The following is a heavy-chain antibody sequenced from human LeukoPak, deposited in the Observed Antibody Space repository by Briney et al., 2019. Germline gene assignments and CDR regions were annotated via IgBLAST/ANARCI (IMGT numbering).Heavy chain of an antibody. CDR3: AKVDRSSWYSSPFDY. D-gene: IGHD6-13*01. CDR2: ISGSGGST. Sequence: GGSLRLSCAASGFTFSSYAMSWVRQAPGKGLEWVSAISGSGGSTHYADSVKGRFTISRDNSKNTVHLQMDSLRAEDTAVYHCAKVDRSSWYSSPFDYWGQGTLVTVSS. V-gene: IGHV3-23*01. J-gene: IGHJ4*02. CDR1: GFTFSSYA.